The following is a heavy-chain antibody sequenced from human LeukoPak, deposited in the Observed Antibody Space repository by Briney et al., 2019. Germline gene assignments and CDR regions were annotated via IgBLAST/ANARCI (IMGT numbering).Heavy chain of an antibody. CDR1: GYSFTNYG. D-gene: IGHD2-2*02. J-gene: IGHJ4*02. V-gene: IGHV1-18*01. Sequence: ASVKVSCKASGYSFTNYGISWVRQAPGQGLEWMGWINPYNGNTKFAQKLQGRVTMTTDTSTSTAYMELRSLRSDDTAVFYCAREIYGRFDYWGQGTLVTVSS. CDR3: AREIYGRFDY. CDR2: INPYNGNT.